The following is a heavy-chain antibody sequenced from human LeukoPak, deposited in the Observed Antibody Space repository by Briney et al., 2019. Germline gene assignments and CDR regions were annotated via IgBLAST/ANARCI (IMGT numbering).Heavy chain of an antibody. CDR1: GYTLSDYF. CDR2: INPNSDGT. D-gene: IGHD3-22*01. Sequence: ASVKVSCKASGYTLSDYFVHWVQQAPGQGLEWMGWINPNSDGTNYVQKFQVRVTMTTDTSISTAYMELSRLRSDDTAVYHCARGGRTYFSDNSGYYDAFDIWGQGTMVTVSS. J-gene: IGHJ3*02. CDR3: ARGGRTYFSDNSGYYDAFDI. V-gene: IGHV1-2*02.